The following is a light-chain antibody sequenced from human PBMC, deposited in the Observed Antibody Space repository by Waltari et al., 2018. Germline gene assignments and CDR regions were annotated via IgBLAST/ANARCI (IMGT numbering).Light chain of an antibody. CDR3: STYTTSSALL. V-gene: IGLV2-14*03. Sequence: QSALTQPASVSGSPGQSITISCTATSSDVGGYVFVSWYQQHPGKAPKLMIYDVSKRPSGISNRFSGSKSGNTASLTISGLQTEDEADYFCSTYTTSSALLFGGGTRLTVL. J-gene: IGLJ3*02. CDR2: DVS. CDR1: SSDVGGYVF.